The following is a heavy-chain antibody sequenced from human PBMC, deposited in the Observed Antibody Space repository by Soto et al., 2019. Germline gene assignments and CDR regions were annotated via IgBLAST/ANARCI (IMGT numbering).Heavy chain of an antibody. V-gene: IGHV3-23*01. Sequence: EVQLLDSGGGLVQPGGSLRLSCAASGFTFSNYAMTWVRQGPGKGLEWVSGISGSGGRSYYADSVKGRFTISRDKSNSTLYIQMNSLRAEETAVYYCAKADFVWSSEQPYYFDYWGQGTLVTVSS. CDR2: ISGSGGRS. CDR1: GFTFSNYA. CDR3: AKADFVWSSEQPYYFDY. D-gene: IGHD3-16*01. J-gene: IGHJ4*02.